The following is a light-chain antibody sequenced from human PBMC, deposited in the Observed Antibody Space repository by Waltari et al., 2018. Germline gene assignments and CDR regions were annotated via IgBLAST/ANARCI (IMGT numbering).Light chain of an antibody. Sequence: DIQMTQSPSSLSASVGDRVTITCQPSQDISNYLNWYQQKPGNAHKLLIYDASNLETGVPSRFSGSGSGTDFTFTISSLQPKDIATYYCQQYDNLGYTFGQGTKLEIK. J-gene: IGKJ2*01. CDR2: DAS. V-gene: IGKV1-33*01. CDR1: QDISNY. CDR3: QQYDNLGYT.